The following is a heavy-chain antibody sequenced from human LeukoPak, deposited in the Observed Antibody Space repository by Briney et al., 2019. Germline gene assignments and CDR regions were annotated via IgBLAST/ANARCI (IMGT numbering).Heavy chain of an antibody. Sequence: GGSLRLSCEASGFTFSSYAMSWVRQTPGKGLEWVASISGSGDSTYYADSVKGPFTISRDNSKNTLYLQMNSLRAEDTAVYYCAKEGDRWELLLYFDYWGQGTLVTVSS. V-gene: IGHV3-23*01. CDR1: GFTFSSYA. D-gene: IGHD1-26*01. J-gene: IGHJ4*02. CDR2: ISGSGDST. CDR3: AKEGDRWELLLYFDY.